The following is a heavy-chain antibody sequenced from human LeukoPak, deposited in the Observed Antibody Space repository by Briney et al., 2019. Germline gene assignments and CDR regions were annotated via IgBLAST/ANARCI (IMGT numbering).Heavy chain of an antibody. Sequence: SETLSLTCAVYGGSFSGYYWSWIRQPPGKGLEWIGEINHSGSTNYNPSLKSRVTISVDTSKNQFSLKLSSVTAADTAVYCCASNGYCSGGSCYWGHDYWGQGTLVTVSS. CDR2: INHSGST. D-gene: IGHD2-15*01. J-gene: IGHJ4*02. CDR1: GGSFSGYY. V-gene: IGHV4-34*01. CDR3: ASNGYCSGGSCYWGHDY.